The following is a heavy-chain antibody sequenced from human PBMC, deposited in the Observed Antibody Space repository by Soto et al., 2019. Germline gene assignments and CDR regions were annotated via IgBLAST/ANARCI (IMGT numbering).Heavy chain of an antibody. CDR2: IYYSGST. D-gene: IGHD3-16*01. Sequence: SETLSLTCTVSGCSIRSYYWSWIRQPPGKGLEWIGYIYYSGSTNYNPSLKSRVTISVDTSKNQFSLKLSSVTAADTAVYYCARGDPGGNFDYWGQGTLVTVSS. V-gene: IGHV4-59*01. J-gene: IGHJ4*02. CDR3: ARGDPGGNFDY. CDR1: GCSIRSYY.